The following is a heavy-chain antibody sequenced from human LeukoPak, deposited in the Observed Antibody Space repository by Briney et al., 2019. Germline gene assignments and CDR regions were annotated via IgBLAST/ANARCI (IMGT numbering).Heavy chain of an antibody. Sequence: ASVEVSCKASGGTSSTYTITWVRQAPGQGLEWMGGIIPIFRTPNYAQKFQGRVTITTDESTSTAYMELSSLKSEDTAIYYCARVDRYYFYLDVWGKGTTVTVSS. CDR1: GGTSSTYT. CDR2: IIPIFRTP. CDR3: ARVDRYYFYLDV. J-gene: IGHJ6*03. V-gene: IGHV1-69*05.